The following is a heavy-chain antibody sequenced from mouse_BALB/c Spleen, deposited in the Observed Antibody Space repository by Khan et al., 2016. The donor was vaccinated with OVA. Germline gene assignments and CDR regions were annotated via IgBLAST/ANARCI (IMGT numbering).Heavy chain of an antibody. CDR2: ISDGASYT. J-gene: IGHJ3*01. V-gene: IGHV5-4*02. D-gene: IGHD2-1*01. CDR1: GFTFRDYY. CDR3: AIVYYGNPFAY. Sequence: EVELVESGGGLVKPGGSLKLSCAASGFTFRDYYMSWVRQSPEKRLGWVATISDGASYTSYPDSVKGRLTISRDYAKNKLYLRMSSLKSEDTAMYYCAIVYYGNPFAYGGLGSLVTVSA.